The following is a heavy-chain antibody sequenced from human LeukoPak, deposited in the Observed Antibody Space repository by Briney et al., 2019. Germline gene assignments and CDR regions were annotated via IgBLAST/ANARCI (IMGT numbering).Heavy chain of an antibody. CDR3: AKGGSSGYYVDY. J-gene: IGHJ4*02. D-gene: IGHD3-22*01. V-gene: IGHV3-33*06. CDR1: GFTFSSYG. Sequence: GRSLRLSCAASGFTFSSYGMHWVRQAPGKGLEWVAVLWYDGSNKYYADSVKGRFTISRDNSKNTLYLQMNSLRAEDTAVYYCAKGGSSGYYVDYWGQGTLVTVSS. CDR2: LWYDGSNK.